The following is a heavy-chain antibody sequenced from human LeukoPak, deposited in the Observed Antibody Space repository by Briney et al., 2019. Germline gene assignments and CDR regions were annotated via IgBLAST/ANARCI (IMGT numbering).Heavy chain of an antibody. CDR2: ISSSSSYI. D-gene: IGHD3-16*01. J-gene: IGHJ2*01. Sequence: GGSLRLSCAASGFTFSSYSMNWVRQAPGKGLEWVSSISSSSSYIYYADSVKGRFTISRDNAKNSLYLQMNSLRPDDTAVYYCARDAGGAFYWYFDLWGRGTLVTVSS. CDR3: ARDAGGAFYWYFDL. V-gene: IGHV3-21*01. CDR1: GFTFSSYS.